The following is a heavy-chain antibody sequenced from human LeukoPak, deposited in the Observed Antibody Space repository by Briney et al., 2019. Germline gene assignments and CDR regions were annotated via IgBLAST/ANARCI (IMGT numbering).Heavy chain of an antibody. V-gene: IGHV4-34*01. D-gene: IGHD3-10*01. J-gene: IGHJ6*02. CDR2: INHSGST. Sequence: SETLSLTCTVSGGSISSYYWSWIRQPPGKGLEWIGEINHSGSTNYNPSLKSRVTISVDTSKNQFSLKLSSVTAADPAVYYCARSQGSGSYYSYYYGMDVWGQGTTVTVSS. CDR3: ARSQGSGSYYSYYYGMDV. CDR1: GGSISSYY.